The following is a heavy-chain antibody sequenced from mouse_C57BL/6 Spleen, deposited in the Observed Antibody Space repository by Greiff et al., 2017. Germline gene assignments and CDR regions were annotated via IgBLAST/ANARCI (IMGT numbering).Heavy chain of an antibody. CDR3: ARWGSYYAMDY. CDR2: IDPSDSYT. J-gene: IGHJ4*01. CDR1: GYTFTSYW. Sequence: VQLQQPGAELVMPGASVKLSCKASGYTFTSYWMHWVKQRPGQGLEWIGEIDPSDSYTTYNQKFKGKSTLAVDKSYSTAYMQLSSLTSEDSAVYYCARWGSYYAMDYWGQGTSVTVSS. V-gene: IGHV1-69*01.